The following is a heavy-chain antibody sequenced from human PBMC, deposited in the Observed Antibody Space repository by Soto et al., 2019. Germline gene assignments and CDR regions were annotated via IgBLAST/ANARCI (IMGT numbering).Heavy chain of an antibody. J-gene: IGHJ4*02. Sequence: GGSLRLSCAASRFTFSSYAMHWVRQAPGKGLEWVAVISYDGSNKYYADSVKGRFTISRDDSKKTAYLQMNSLESEDTAVYYCSRDDSDWFFNWGRGTLVTVSS. CDR1: RFTFSSYA. CDR3: SRDDSDWFFN. V-gene: IGHV3-30-3*01. D-gene: IGHD3-9*01. CDR2: ISYDGSNK.